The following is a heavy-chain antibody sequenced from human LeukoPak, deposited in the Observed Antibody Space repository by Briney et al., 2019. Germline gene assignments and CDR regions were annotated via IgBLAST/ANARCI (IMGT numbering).Heavy chain of an antibody. D-gene: IGHD1-1*01. Sequence: PGRTLRLSRAGSGFILRNYPMHWVRQAPGRGLGWLAGVSYQARNSYHAGSVKGRFAISRDDSKNTLYLEMNRLRAEDTAIYYCARDALQGSATHTFPDKWGQGILVTVSS. CDR3: ARDALQGSATHTFPDK. V-gene: IGHV3-30*09. CDR2: VSYQARNS. CDR1: GFILRNYP. J-gene: IGHJ4*02.